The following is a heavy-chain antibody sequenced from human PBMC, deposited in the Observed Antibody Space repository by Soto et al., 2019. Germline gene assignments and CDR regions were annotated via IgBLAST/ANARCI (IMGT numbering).Heavy chain of an antibody. J-gene: IGHJ3*02. CDR1: GGSISSSSYY. V-gene: IGHV4-39*01. D-gene: IGHD3-22*01. CDR3: ARRCYYDSSGYPCLDAFDI. CDR2: IYYSGST. Sequence: SETLSLTCTVSGGSISSSSYYWGWIRQPPGKGLEWIGSIYYSGSTYYNPSLKSRVTISVDTSKNQFSLKLSSVTAADTAVYYCARRCYYDSSGYPCLDAFDIWGQGTMVTVSS.